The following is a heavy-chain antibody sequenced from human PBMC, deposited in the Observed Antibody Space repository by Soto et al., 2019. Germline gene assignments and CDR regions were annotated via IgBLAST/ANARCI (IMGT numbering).Heavy chain of an antibody. CDR1: GFTFSAYG. V-gene: IGHV3-33*08. D-gene: IGHD3-10*01. CDR3: ARDRNYYGSGSSAIDY. J-gene: IGHJ4*02. Sequence: QVQLVESGGGVVQPGRSLRLSCAASGFTFSAYGMYWVRQAPGKGLEWVAVIWYDGTNKYYADSVKGRFTISRDNSKKLLYLQMNSLRAEDTAVYYCARDRNYYGSGSSAIDYWGQGTLVTVSS. CDR2: IWYDGTNK.